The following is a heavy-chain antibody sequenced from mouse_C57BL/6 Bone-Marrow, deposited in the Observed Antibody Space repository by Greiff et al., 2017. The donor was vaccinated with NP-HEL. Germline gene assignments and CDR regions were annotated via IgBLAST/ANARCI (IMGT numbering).Heavy chain of an antibody. D-gene: IGHD1-1*01. J-gene: IGHJ2*01. Sequence: EVKLMESGPGLVKPSQSLSLTCSVTGYSITSGYYWNWIRQFPGNKLEWMGYISYDGSNNYNPSLKNRISITRDTSKNQFFLKLNSVTTEDTATYYCAYYYGSSYGYWGQGTTLTVSS. CDR3: AYYYGSSYGY. CDR2: ISYDGSN. V-gene: IGHV3-6*01. CDR1: GYSITSGYY.